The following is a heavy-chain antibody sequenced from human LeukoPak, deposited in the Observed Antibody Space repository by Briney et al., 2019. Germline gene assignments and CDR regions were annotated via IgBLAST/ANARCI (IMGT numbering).Heavy chain of an antibody. V-gene: IGHV3-23*01. Sequence: QPGGSLRLSCAASGFSFNSHAMNWVRQAPGKGLEWVSGISGSGDNTYYAVSVKGRFTISRDNSRNTLFLQMNSLRAEDTAVYYCASEVGATGDYWGQGTLVTVSS. CDR1: GFSFNSHA. D-gene: IGHD1-26*01. J-gene: IGHJ4*02. CDR3: ASEVGATGDY. CDR2: ISGSGDNT.